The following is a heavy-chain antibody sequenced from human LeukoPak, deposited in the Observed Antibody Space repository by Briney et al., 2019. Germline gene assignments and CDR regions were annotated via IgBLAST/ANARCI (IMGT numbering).Heavy chain of an antibody. CDR3: ARDRGIGPYYFDY. CDR1: GGSISSGSYY. CDR2: IYTSGSA. V-gene: IGHV4-61*02. Sequence: SEALSLTCTVSGGSISSGSYYWSWIRQPAGKGLEWIGRIYTSGSANYNPSLKSRVTISVDTSKNQFSLKLSPVTAADTAVYYCARDRGIGPYYFDYWGQGTLVTVSS. J-gene: IGHJ4*02. D-gene: IGHD6-13*01.